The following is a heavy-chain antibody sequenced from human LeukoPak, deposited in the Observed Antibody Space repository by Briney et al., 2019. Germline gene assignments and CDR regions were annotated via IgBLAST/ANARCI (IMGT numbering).Heavy chain of an antibody. CDR2: IRPKANSDTT. V-gene: IGHV3-72*01. Sequence: GGSLRLSCAASGFIFSDHYMDWIRQAPGKGLEWLARIRPKANSDTTEYAASVKGRFAISRDDSTNSLYLLMFSLQTEDTAVYYCAKAFKARVTGGDCYSDYWGQGTLVTVSS. CDR3: AKAFKARVTGGDCYSDY. D-gene: IGHD2-21*02. J-gene: IGHJ4*02. CDR1: GFIFSDHY.